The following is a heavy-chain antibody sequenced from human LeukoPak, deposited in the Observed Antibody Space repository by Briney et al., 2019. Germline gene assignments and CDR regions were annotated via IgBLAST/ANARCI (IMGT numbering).Heavy chain of an antibody. CDR2: IYYSGST. CDR1: GGSISSGGYY. CDR3: ARGRTGDAFDY. D-gene: IGHD7-27*01. Sequence: SETLSLTCTVSGGSISSGGYYWRWVRQHRGKGLEWIGYIYYSGSTYYNPSLKSRFTISVDTSKNQFSLKLSSVTAADTAVYYCARGRTGDAFDYWGQGTLVTVSS. V-gene: IGHV4-31*03. J-gene: IGHJ4*02.